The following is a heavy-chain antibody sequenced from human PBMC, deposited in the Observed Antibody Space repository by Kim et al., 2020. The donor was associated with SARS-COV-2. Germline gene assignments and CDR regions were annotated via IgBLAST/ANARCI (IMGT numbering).Heavy chain of an antibody. CDR2: ISSSGSSI. CDR1: GFTFSDYY. J-gene: IGHJ6*03. V-gene: IGHV3-11*01. CDR3: GRVNSGYDYSCLSYYYYMDV. D-gene: IGHD5-12*01. Sequence: GGSLRLSCAASGFTFSDYYMSWIRQAPGKGLEWVSYISSSGSSIYYAYSVKGRFTISRDNAKNSLYLQMNSLRPEDTAVYYCGRVNSGYDYSCLSYYYYMDVWGKETTVTVSS.